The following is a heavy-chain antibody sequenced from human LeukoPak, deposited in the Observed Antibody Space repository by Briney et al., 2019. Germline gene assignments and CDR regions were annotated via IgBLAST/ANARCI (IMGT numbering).Heavy chain of an antibody. V-gene: IGHV4-34*01. D-gene: IGHD3-3*01. Sequence: SETLSLTCGVFGGSFSGYHWTWIRQPPGKGLGWIGDIDHSGSTNYNPSLKSRVTISVDTSKNQFSLKLTSVTAADTAVYYCARDSAQGSGKYYFDYWGQGTLVTVSS. CDR2: IDHSGST. CDR1: GGSFSGYH. J-gene: IGHJ4*02. CDR3: ARDSAQGSGKYYFDY.